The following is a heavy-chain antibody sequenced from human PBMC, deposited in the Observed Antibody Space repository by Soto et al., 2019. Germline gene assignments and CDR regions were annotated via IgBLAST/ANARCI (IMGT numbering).Heavy chain of an antibody. Sequence: QVQLVESGGGVVQPGRSLRLSCAASGFTFISYGMHWVRQAPGKGLEWVAVIWYDGSNKYYADSVKGRFTISRDNSKKPVYLQMSSLRAEDTAVYYCARLELLVGGYYYGLVVWGQGTTVTVAS. V-gene: IGHV3-33*01. CDR2: IWYDGSNK. CDR3: ARLELLVGGYYYGLVV. J-gene: IGHJ6*02. D-gene: IGHD6-19*01. CDR1: GFTFISYG.